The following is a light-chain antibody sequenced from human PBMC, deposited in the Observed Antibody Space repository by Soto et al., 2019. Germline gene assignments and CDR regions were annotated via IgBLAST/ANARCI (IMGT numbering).Light chain of an antibody. CDR3: QQRGNWPMT. CDR2: DAS. Sequence: DIVLTQSPATLSLSPGDSPTLSCRASQSISSYLAWFQQKPGKAPRLLIYDASNRAPGIPARFSGSGSGTDFTLTISSLEPEDFAVYYCQQRGNWPMTFGQGTKVDIK. CDR1: QSISSY. V-gene: IGKV3-11*01. J-gene: IGKJ1*01.